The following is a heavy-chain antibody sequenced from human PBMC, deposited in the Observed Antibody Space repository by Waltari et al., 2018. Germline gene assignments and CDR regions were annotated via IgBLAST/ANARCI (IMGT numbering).Heavy chain of an antibody. CDR2: FIPIFGTA. D-gene: IGHD2-2*02. CDR3: AGGVVVPAAITDYYYYGMDV. J-gene: IGHJ6*02. V-gene: IGHV1-69*12. CDR1: GGTFSSFA. Sequence: QVQLVQSGAEVKKPGSSVKVSCKASGGTFSSFAISWVRQAPGQGLEWMGGFIPIFGTANYAQKFQCRVTITADESTSTAYMELSSLRSEDTAVYYCAGGVVVPAAITDYYYYGMDVWGQGTTVTVSS.